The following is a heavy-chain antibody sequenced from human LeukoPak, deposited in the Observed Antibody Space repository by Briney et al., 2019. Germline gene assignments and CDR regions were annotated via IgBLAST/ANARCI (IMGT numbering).Heavy chain of an antibody. J-gene: IGHJ3*02. D-gene: IGHD3-22*01. CDR2: INPSGGST. V-gene: IGHV1-46*01. CDR3: AREEALGYYDSPGAFDI. Sequence: ASVKVSCKASGYTFTSYYMHWVRQAPGQGLEWMGIINPSGGSTSYAQKFQGRVTMTRDMSTSTVYMELSSLRSEDTAVYYCAREEALGYYDSPGAFDIWGQGTMVTVSS. CDR1: GYTFTSYY.